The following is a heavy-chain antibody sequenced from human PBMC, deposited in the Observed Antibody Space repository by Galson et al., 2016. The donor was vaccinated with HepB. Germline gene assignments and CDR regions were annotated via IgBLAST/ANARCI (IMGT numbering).Heavy chain of an antibody. CDR2: FYLDNDT. D-gene: IGHD5-12*01. CDR3: AHRVALEAYDV. V-gene: IGHV2-5*02. Sequence: PALVKPTQTLTLICDFSGFSFSTHGVGVAWIRQPPGRALEWLAPFYLDNDTRNSPPLKNRLTITKDTSKNQVVLTVTHVDHVDTGTYYCAHRVALEAYDVWGQGTMVSVSS. CDR1: GFSFSTHGVG. J-gene: IGHJ3*01.